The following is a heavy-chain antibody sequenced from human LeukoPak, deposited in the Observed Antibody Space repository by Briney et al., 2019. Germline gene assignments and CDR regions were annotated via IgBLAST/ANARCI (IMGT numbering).Heavy chain of an antibody. CDR2: INTNTGNP. CDR3: ARDNAVVVPAAMRNWFDP. CDR1: GYTFTSYA. J-gene: IGHJ5*02. D-gene: IGHD2-2*01. V-gene: IGHV7-4-1*02. Sequence: ASVKVSCKASGYTFTSYAMNWVRQAPGQGLEWMGWINTNTGNPTYAQGFTGRFVFSLDTSVSTAYLQISSLKAEDTAVYYCARDNAVVVPAAMRNWFDPWGQGTLVTVSS.